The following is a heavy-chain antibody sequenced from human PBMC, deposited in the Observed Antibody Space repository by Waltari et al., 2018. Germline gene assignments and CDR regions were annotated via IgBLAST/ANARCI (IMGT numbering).Heavy chain of an antibody. Sequence: MQLVESGGGFVKPGGSLRLSCAASGFTFSHAWMTWVRQVPGKGREWVVRMRSSADGTTADYAAPVKGRFTISRDDSKDTLYLEMNSLMSEGTAVYYCAAERGWGVVIVGWLDPWGQGTRVTVSS. CDR3: AAERGWGVVIVGWLDP. J-gene: IGHJ5*02. CDR2: MRSSADGTTA. D-gene: IGHD2-21*01. CDR1: GFTFSHAW. V-gene: IGHV3-15*01.